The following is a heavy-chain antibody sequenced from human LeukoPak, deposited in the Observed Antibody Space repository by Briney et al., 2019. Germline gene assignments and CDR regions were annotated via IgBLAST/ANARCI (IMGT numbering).Heavy chain of an antibody. D-gene: IGHD2-8*01. Sequence: GGSLRLSCAASGFTFDDYAMHWVRQAPGKGLEWVSGISWNSGSIGYADSVKGRFTISRDNAKNSLYLQMNSLRAEDTALYYCAKDLGYCTNGVCFPAFDYWGQGTLVTVSS. J-gene: IGHJ4*02. CDR1: GFTFDDYA. CDR3: AKDLGYCTNGVCFPAFDY. CDR2: ISWNSGSI. V-gene: IGHV3-9*01.